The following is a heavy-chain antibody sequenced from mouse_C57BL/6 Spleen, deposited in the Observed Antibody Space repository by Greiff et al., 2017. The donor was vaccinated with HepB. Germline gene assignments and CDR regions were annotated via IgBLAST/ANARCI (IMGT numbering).Heavy chain of an antibody. CDR3: TTQATRAMDY. Sequence: EVHLVESGAELVRPGASVKLSCTASGFNIKDDYMHWVKQRPEQGLEWIGWIDPENGDTEYASKFQGKATITADTSSNTAYLQLSSLTSEDTAVYYCTTQATRAMDYWGQGTSVTVSS. J-gene: IGHJ4*01. V-gene: IGHV14-4*01. CDR2: IDPENGDT. D-gene: IGHD3-2*02. CDR1: GFNIKDDY.